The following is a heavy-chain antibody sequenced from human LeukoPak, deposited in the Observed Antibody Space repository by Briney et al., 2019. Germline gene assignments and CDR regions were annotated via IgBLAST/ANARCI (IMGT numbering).Heavy chain of an antibody. Sequence: SQTLSLTCTVSGGSINSGIYYWSWIRQPAGKGLEWIGRIYTSGSTNYNPSLKSRVTISVDTSKNQFSLILSSVTAADTAVYHCAGQLERRQNFDYWGQGTLATVSS. V-gene: IGHV4-61*02. CDR2: IYTSGST. D-gene: IGHD1-1*01. CDR3: AGQLERRQNFDY. J-gene: IGHJ4*02. CDR1: GGSINSGIYY.